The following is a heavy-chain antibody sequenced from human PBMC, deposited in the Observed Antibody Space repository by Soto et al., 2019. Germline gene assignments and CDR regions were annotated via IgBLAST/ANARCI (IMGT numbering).Heavy chain of an antibody. Sequence: SETLSLTCTVSGGSISRSSYYWGWIRQPPGKGLEWIGSIYYSGSTYYNPSLKSRVTISVDTSKNQFSLKLSSVTAADTAVYYCARGYSSIAARGYFDYLGQGTLVAVSS. D-gene: IGHD6-6*01. V-gene: IGHV4-39*01. CDR2: IYYSGST. CDR1: GGSISRSSYY. J-gene: IGHJ4*02. CDR3: ARGYSSIAARGYFDY.